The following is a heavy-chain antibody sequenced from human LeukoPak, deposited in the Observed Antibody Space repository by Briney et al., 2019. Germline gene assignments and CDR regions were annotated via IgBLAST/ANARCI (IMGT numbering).Heavy chain of an antibody. V-gene: IGHV4-4*07. CDR3: ARGAASISNDAFDI. Sequence: SETLSLTCGFSGGSITNYYWSWVRQPAGKGLEWVGRIHTSGSTNYNPSLKSRVTMSVDLSKSQFSLNLRSVTAADTAVYYCARGAASISNDAFDIWGQGTMVTVSS. D-gene: IGHD6-13*01. CDR2: IHTSGST. J-gene: IGHJ3*02. CDR1: GGSITNYY.